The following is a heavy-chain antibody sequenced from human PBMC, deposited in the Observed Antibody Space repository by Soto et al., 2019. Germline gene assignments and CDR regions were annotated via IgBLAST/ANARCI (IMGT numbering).Heavy chain of an antibody. J-gene: IGHJ4*02. D-gene: IGHD3-16*02. V-gene: IGHV4-59*01. CDR3: ARVGGYHGPLDY. Sequence: SETLSLTCSVSGVSISSYFWSWIRQPPGRGLEWIGYTYHRGSTNYSPSLRSRVAISLDTSENQFSLKVSSVTAADTAVYYCARVGGYHGPLDYWGQGTPVTVSS. CDR1: GVSISSYF. CDR2: TYHRGST.